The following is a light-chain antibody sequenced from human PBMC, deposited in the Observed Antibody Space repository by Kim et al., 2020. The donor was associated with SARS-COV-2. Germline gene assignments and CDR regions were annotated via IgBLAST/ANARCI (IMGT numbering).Light chain of an antibody. CDR3: AAWDDSLSGWV. V-gene: IGLV1-47*01. J-gene: IGLJ3*02. Sequence: QSVLTQPPSASGTPGQRVTVTCSGNSSNIGPNYVYWYQHFPGTAPKLLMFRNYQRPSGVPDRFSGSKSGTSASLAIIGLRSEDEADYHCAAWDDSLSGWVFGGGTKVTVL. CDR1: SSNIGPNY. CDR2: RNY.